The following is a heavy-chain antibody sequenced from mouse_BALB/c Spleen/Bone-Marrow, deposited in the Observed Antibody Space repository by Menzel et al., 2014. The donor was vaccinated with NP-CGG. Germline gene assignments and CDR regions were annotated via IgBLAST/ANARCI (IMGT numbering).Heavy chain of an antibody. J-gene: IGHJ2*01. V-gene: IGHV1S132*01. D-gene: IGHD2-1*01. CDR2: IFPGIGTT. CDR1: GYTFTNYW. CDR3: ARGGNYGY. Sequence: VQLQQSGAELVKPGASVKLSCKTSGYTFTNYWIQWVKQRPGQGLGWIGEIFPGIGTTYYNEKFKGKATLTIDTPSSTAYMQLSSLTSEDSAVYFCARGGNYGYWGQGTTLTVSS.